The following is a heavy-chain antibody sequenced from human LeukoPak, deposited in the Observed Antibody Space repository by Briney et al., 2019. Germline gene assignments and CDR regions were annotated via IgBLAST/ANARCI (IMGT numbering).Heavy chain of an antibody. CDR3: ARSGMQLWTGYFDY. Sequence: PGGSLRLSCAASGFTFSSYAMHWVRQAPGKGLEWVAVISYDGSNKYYADSVKGRFTISRDNSKNTLYLQMNSLRVEDTAVYYCARSGMQLWTGYFDYWGQGTLVTVSS. J-gene: IGHJ4*02. V-gene: IGHV3-30-3*01. D-gene: IGHD5-18*01. CDR2: ISYDGSNK. CDR1: GFTFSSYA.